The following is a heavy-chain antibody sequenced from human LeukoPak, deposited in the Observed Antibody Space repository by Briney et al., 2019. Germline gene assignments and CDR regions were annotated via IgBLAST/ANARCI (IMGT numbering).Heavy chain of an antibody. CDR2: ISYDGSKK. CDR3: ARAKGMTGYFYMDV. CDR1: GFTVSTNY. V-gene: IGHV3-30*03. Sequence: GGSLRLSCAASGFTVSTNYMTWVRQAPGKGLDWVAVISYDGSKKYYADSVKGRFTISRDNSKNTLYLQMNSLRAEDTAVYYCARAKGMTGYFYMDVWGKGTTVTVSS. J-gene: IGHJ6*03. D-gene: IGHD3-9*01.